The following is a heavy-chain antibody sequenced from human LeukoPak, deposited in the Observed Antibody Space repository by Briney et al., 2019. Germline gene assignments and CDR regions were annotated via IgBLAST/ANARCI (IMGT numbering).Heavy chain of an antibody. J-gene: IGHJ5*02. CDR3: ARDNYAGANWFDP. Sequence: SVKVSCKASGGTFSSYAISWVRQALGQGLEWMGGVIPIFGTANYAQKFQGRVTITTDESTSTAYMELSSLRSEDTAVYYCARDNYAGANWFDPWGQGTLVTVSS. CDR1: GGTFSSYA. D-gene: IGHD1-7*01. CDR2: VIPIFGTA. V-gene: IGHV1-69*05.